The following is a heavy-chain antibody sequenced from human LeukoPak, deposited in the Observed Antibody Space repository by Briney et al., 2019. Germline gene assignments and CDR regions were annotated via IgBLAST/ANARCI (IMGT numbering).Heavy chain of an antibody. J-gene: IGHJ4*02. CDR2: MNPSSGKT. Sequence: GASVKVSCKASGYTLTSYDINWVRQATGRGLEWMGWMNPSSGKTGYAQKFQGRISMTRNTSISTAYMELSSLRSEDTAVYYCARETPSRYFDYWGQGTLVTVSS. CDR3: ARETPSRYFDY. CDR1: GYTLTSYD. D-gene: IGHD4-23*01. V-gene: IGHV1-8*01.